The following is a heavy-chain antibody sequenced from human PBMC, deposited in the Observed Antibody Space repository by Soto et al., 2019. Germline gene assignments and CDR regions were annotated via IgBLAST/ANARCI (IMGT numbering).Heavy chain of an antibody. CDR2: INDRGSI. J-gene: IGHJ2*01. CDR1: GGSFSGYY. V-gene: IGHV4-34*01. Sequence: QVQLQQWGAGPLRPLETLSLTCGVSGGSFSGYYWAWIRQSPGKGLEWIGEINDRGSINYNPSLKSRVSFSLDTSERHYSLQLRTAAASDTPVEYCGRESHVILTGSPRVWYVDFWGRGTLVTVSS. CDR3: GRESHVILTGSPRVWYVDF. D-gene: IGHD3-9*01.